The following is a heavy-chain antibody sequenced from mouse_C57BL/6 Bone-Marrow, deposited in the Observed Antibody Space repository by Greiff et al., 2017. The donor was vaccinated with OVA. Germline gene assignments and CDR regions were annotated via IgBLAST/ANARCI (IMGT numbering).Heavy chain of an antibody. CDR3: ARYGDFDGAWFAY. CDR1: GYTFTDYY. CDR2: INPNNGGT. D-gene: IGHD1-1*02. Sequence: EVQLQQSGPELVKPGASVKISCKASGYTFTDYYMNWVKQSHGKSLEWIGDINPNNGGTSYNQKFKGKATLTVDKSSSTAYMQLSSLTSEDSAVYYCARYGDFDGAWFAYWGQGTLVTVSA. V-gene: IGHV1-26*01. J-gene: IGHJ3*01.